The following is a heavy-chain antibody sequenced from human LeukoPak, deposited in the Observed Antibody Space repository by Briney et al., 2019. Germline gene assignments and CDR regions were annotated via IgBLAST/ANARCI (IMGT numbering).Heavy chain of an antibody. CDR1: GGSISTSRYY. CDR3: ARHVPSALRIVVVTSDWYFDL. J-gene: IGHJ2*01. Sequence: SETLSLTCTISGGSISTSRYYWGWVRQPPRKGLEWIGTIFYSGSTYYNPSLESRVTISVDTSKNQFSLNLGSVTAADSALYFCARHVPSALRIVVVTSDWYFDLWGRGTLVTVSS. D-gene: IGHD2-21*02. V-gene: IGHV4-39*01. CDR2: IFYSGST.